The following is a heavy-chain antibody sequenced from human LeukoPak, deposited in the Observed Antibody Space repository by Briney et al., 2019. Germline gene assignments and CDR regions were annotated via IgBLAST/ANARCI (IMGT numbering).Heavy chain of an antibody. CDR2: INPNSGGT. CDR3: ARGGRATIFGVALDAFDI. Sequence: ASVKVSCKASGYTFTGYYMHWVRQAPGQGLEWVGWINPNSGGTNYAQKFQGRVTMTRDTSISTAYMELSRLRSDDTAVYYCARGGRATIFGVALDAFDIWGQGTMVTVSS. V-gene: IGHV1-2*02. D-gene: IGHD3-3*01. J-gene: IGHJ3*02. CDR1: GYTFTGYY.